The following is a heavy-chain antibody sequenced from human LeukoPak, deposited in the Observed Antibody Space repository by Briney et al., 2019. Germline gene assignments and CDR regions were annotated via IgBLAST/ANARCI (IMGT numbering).Heavy chain of an antibody. CDR1: GFTFSGCG. CDR3: AKDPYSYGSYFDY. D-gene: IGHD5-18*01. J-gene: IGHJ4*02. V-gene: IGHV3-30*02. CDR2: IWHDGRDK. Sequence: GGSLRLSCAASGFTFSGCGMHWVRQAPGKGLEWVAFIWHDGRDKYYTDSVKGRFTISRDNSKNTLYLQMNSLRAEDTAMYYCAKDPYSYGSYFDYWGQGTLVTVSS.